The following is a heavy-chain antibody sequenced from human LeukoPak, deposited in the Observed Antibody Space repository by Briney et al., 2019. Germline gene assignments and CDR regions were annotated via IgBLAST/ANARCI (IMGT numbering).Heavy chain of an antibody. CDR2: IYNGVNT. CDR1: GASVSSASY. D-gene: IGHD1-26*01. Sequence: TSETLSLTCTVSGASVSSASYWTWIRQPPGKGVEWIAHIYNGVNTDYNPSLKSRVTISVDTSKNQFSLRLNSVTAADTAVYYCARSRAFNSGAFDPWGQGSLVTVSS. V-gene: IGHV4-61*01. J-gene: IGHJ5*02. CDR3: ARSRAFNSGAFDP.